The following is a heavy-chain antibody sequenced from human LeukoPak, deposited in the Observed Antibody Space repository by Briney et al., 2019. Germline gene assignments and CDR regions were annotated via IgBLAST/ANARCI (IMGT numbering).Heavy chain of an antibody. CDR3: ARDYADYVGYFFFDY. V-gene: IGHV3-23*01. CDR1: GFTFNNYA. CDR2: ISGGGGTT. D-gene: IGHD4-17*01. J-gene: IGHJ4*02. Sequence: PGGSLRVSCAASGFTFNNYAMNWVRQAPGKGLEWVASISGGGGTTYYADSAKGRFTISRDNSQNTLYLQMNSLRAEDTAVYYCARDYADYVGYFFFDYWGQGTLVTVSS.